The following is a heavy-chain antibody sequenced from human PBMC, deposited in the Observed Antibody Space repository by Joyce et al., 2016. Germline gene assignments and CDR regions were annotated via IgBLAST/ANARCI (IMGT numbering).Heavy chain of an antibody. V-gene: IGHV4-30-2*01. CDR1: GGSITGGDFS. CDR2: IHHSGSS. Sequence: QLQLQESGSGLVKPSQTLSLTCAVPGGSITGGDFSWGWIRQPPGKGLEWIGDIHHSGSSNYNASLKSRVTISLDRSKDQFSVKLSAVTAADTALYYCARAYQVSRFWSSSYSPRRWFDSWGQGVLVTVSS. CDR3: ARAYQVSRFWSSSYSPRRWFDS. D-gene: IGHD3-3*01. J-gene: IGHJ5*01.